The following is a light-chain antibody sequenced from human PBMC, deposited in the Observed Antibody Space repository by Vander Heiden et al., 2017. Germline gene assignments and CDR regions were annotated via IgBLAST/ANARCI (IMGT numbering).Light chain of an antibody. CDR1: QSVSSSY. CDR2: CAS. J-gene: IGKJ4*01. Sequence: EIVLTQSPGTLSLSPGERATLSCRASQSVSSSYLAWYQQKPGQAPRLLIYCASSRATGIPDRFSGSGSGTDFTLTISRLEPEDFAVYYCQQYGSSLALTFGGGTKVEIK. CDR3: QQYGSSLALT. V-gene: IGKV3-20*01.